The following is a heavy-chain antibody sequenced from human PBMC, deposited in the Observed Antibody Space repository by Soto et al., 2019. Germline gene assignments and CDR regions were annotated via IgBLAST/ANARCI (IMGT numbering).Heavy chain of an antibody. CDR1: RLSVSIYA. V-gene: IGHV3-23*01. D-gene: IGHD1-7*01. CDR2: ISGSGGST. Sequence: PGGSMELACAASRLSVSIYAIAWVRQAPGKGLEWVSAISGSGGSTYYADSVKGRFTISRDNSKNTLYLQMNSLRAEDTAVYYCAKHLTGTTSAFDIWGQGTMVTVSS. CDR3: AKHLTGTTSAFDI. J-gene: IGHJ3*02.